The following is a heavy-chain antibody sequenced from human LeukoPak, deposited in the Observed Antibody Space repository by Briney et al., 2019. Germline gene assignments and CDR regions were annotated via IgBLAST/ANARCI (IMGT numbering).Heavy chain of an antibody. J-gene: IGHJ4*01. CDR2: ISGDGSVT. Sequence: QPGGSLRLSCTASGFTLRNYWMHWVRQVPGKRLVWVSRISGDGSVTNYADSVQGRFTISRDNAKNILYLQINSLRSEDTAAYYCARYSSSSGGAAYYLDYWGHGTLVTVSS. CDR1: GFTLRNYW. D-gene: IGHD6-6*01. V-gene: IGHV3-74*01. CDR3: ARYSSSSGGAAYYLDY.